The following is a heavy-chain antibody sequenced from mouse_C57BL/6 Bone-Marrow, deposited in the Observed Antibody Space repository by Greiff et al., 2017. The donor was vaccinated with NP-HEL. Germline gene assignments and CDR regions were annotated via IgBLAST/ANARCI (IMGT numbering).Heavy chain of an antibody. D-gene: IGHD2-5*01. CDR2: ISDGGSYT. CDR3: ARDIVTTIAY. Sequence: EVKLLESGGGLVKPGGSLKLSCAASGFTFSSYAMSWVRQTPEKRLEWVATISDGGSYTYYPDNVKGRFTISRDNAKNNLYLQMSHLKSEDTAMYYCARDIVTTIAYWGQGTLVTVSA. J-gene: IGHJ3*01. CDR1: GFTFSSYA. V-gene: IGHV5-4*01.